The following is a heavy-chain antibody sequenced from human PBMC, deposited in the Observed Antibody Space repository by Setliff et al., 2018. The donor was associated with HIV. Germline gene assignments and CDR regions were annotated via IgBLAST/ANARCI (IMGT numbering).Heavy chain of an antibody. CDR3: ARVRRDGNSFDD. Sequence: KTSETLSLTCTVSGGSISSGDYYWSWIRQPPGKGLEWIGYIYYSGSTYYNPSLRSRVTISLDTSKNQFSLKLSFVTAADTAVYFCARVRRDGNSFDDWGQGTLVTVTS. V-gene: IGHV4-30-4*08. D-gene: IGHD4-4*01. J-gene: IGHJ4*02. CDR2: IYYSGST. CDR1: GGSISSGDYY.